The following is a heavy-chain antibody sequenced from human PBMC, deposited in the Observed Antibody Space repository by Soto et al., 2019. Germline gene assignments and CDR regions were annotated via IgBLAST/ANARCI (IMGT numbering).Heavy chain of an antibody. D-gene: IGHD3-3*01. CDR3: ARALSGIPYYDFWSGETHYYMDV. CDR2: INHSGST. J-gene: IGHJ6*03. Sequence: SGTLSLTCAVYGGAFSGYYLSWIRQPPGKGLEWIGEINHSGSTNYNPSLKSRVTISVDTSKNQFSLKLSSVTAADTAVYYCARALSGIPYYDFWSGETHYYMDVWGKGTTVTVSS. CDR1: GGAFSGYY. V-gene: IGHV4-34*01.